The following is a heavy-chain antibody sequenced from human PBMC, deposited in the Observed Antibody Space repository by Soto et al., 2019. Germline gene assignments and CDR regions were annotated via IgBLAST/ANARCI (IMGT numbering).Heavy chain of an antibody. CDR3: ARDITRKPSGYYWRGPHY. J-gene: IGHJ4*02. D-gene: IGHD3-22*01. Sequence: GGSLRLSCAASGFTFSSYAMHWVRQAPGKGLEWVAVISYDGSNKYYADSVKGRFTISRDNSKNTLYLQMNSLRAEDTAVYYCARDITRKPSGYYWRGPHYWGQGTLVTVSS. V-gene: IGHV3-30-3*01. CDR1: GFTFSSYA. CDR2: ISYDGSNK.